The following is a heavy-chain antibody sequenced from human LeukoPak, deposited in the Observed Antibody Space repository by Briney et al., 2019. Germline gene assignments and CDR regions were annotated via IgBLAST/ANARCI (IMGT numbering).Heavy chain of an antibody. J-gene: IGHJ4*02. V-gene: IGHV3-66*01. CDR1: GFTVGSNY. D-gene: IGHD6-13*01. Sequence: GGSLRLSCAASGFTVGSNYMTWVRQAPGKGLQYISSIYSGGTTFYADALKDRFIISRDNAKNTVSLEIRSLRAEDTAVYYCARGKKSSRRGYFDYWGQGTLVTVSS. CDR2: IYSGGTT. CDR3: ARGKKSSRRGYFDY.